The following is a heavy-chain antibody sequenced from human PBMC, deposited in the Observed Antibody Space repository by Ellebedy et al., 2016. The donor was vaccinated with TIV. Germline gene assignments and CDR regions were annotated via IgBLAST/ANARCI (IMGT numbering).Heavy chain of an antibody. J-gene: IGHJ6*02. V-gene: IGHV3-7*01. Sequence: GESLKISCAASGFTFSSYWMSWVRQAPGKGLEWVANIKQDGSEKYYVDSVKGRFTISRDNSKNTLYLQMNSLRAEDTAVYYCARDHAVRGVIIHHYYYYGMDVWGQGTTVTVSS. D-gene: IGHD3-10*01. CDR1: GFTFSSYW. CDR3: ARDHAVRGVIIHHYYYYGMDV. CDR2: IKQDGSEK.